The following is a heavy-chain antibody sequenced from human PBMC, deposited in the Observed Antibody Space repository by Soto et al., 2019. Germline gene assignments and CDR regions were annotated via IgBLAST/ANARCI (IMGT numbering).Heavy chain of an antibody. D-gene: IGHD6-19*01. Sequence: PGGSLRLSCAASGFTFSSYGMHWVRQAPGKGLEWVAVISYDGSNKYYADSVKGRFTISRDNSKNTLYLQMNSLRAEDTAVYYCARDKGEQWPILGSYWGQGTLVTVSS. CDR1: GFTFSSYG. CDR3: ARDKGEQWPILGSY. J-gene: IGHJ4*02. CDR2: ISYDGSNK. V-gene: IGHV3-30*03.